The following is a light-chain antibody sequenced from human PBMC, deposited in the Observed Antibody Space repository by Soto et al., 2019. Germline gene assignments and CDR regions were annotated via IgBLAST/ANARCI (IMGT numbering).Light chain of an antibody. J-gene: IGKJ1*01. CDR2: KAS. Sequence: DIQMPQSPSILSASVGDRVTITCRASQSISSWLAWYQQKPGKAPNLLIHKASHLESGGPSRFSGSGSGTEFTLTISILQPGDFATYYCQHYNTYPWTFGQGTKVEIK. CDR1: QSISSW. V-gene: IGKV1-5*03. CDR3: QHYNTYPWT.